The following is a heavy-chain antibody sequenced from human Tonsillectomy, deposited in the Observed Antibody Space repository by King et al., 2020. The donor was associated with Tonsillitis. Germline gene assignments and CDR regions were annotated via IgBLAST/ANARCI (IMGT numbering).Heavy chain of an antibody. V-gene: IGHV3-23*04. CDR2: ISGSGGNT. J-gene: IGHJ3*02. D-gene: IGHD3-10*01. Sequence: VQLVESGGDLVQSGGSLRLSCAASGFTFSSSAMSWVRQAPGKGLEWVSTISGSGGNTFFADSVKGRFTISRDNSKNTLYLQMNSLRAEDTAVYFCAKGSWFGELLSSRLGAFDIWGQGTMVTVSS. CDR1: GFTFSSSA. CDR3: AKGSWFGELLSSRLGAFDI.